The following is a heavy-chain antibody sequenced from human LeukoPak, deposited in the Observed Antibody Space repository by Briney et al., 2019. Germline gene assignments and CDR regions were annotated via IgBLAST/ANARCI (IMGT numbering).Heavy chain of an antibody. J-gene: IGHJ4*02. CDR2: INEDGSTT. CDR3: VRDLGGRSGH. CDR1: GFTFSSNW. D-gene: IGHD1-26*01. V-gene: IGHV3-74*01. Sequence: GGSLRLSCAASGFTFSSNWMHWVRQAPGKGLVWVSRINEDGSTTNYADPVKGRSTIFRDNAKNTLYLQMNSLRAEDTAVFYCVRDLGGRSGHWGQGTLVTVSS.